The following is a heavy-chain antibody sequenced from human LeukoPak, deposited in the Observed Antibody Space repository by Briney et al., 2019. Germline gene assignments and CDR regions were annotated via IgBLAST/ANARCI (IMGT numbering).Heavy chain of an antibody. CDR3: AKHYEGRGSFDS. CDR1: GFNFVSQW. J-gene: IGHJ4*02. CDR2: ISSDGSDV. D-gene: IGHD3-22*01. Sequence: PGGSLRLSCAASGFNFVSQWIHWVRQAPGKGLFWVARISSDGSDVRYADSVKGRLTISRDNRKNMVYLQMNSLRADDTAVYYCAKHYEGRGSFDSWGQGTLVTVSS. V-gene: IGHV3-74*01.